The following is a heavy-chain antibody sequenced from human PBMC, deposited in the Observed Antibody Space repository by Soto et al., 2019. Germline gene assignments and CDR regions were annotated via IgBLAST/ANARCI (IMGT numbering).Heavy chain of an antibody. V-gene: IGHV2-70*11. CDR2: IDWDGDK. D-gene: IGHD6-6*01. CDR1: GFSLSTSGMC. Sequence: GSGPTLVNPTQTLTLTCTFSGFSLSTSGMCVSWIRQPPGKALEWLARIDWDGDKYYSTSLKTRLTISKDTSKNQVVLTMTNMDPVDTATYYCARIPFEYSSSSSHFDYWGQGTLVTVSS. J-gene: IGHJ4*02. CDR3: ARIPFEYSSSSSHFDY.